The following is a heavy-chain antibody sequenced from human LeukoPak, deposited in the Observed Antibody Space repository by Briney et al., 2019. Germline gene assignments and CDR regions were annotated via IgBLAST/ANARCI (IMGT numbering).Heavy chain of an antibody. CDR2: ISGSGGST. CDR3: AKEMTYYYDSSGPNGDAFDI. Sequence: GGSLRLSCAASGFTFSSYAMSWVRQAPGKGLEWVSAISGSGGSTYYADPVKGRFTISRDNSKNTLYLQMNSLRAEDTAVYYCAKEMTYYYDSSGPNGDAFDIWGQGTMVTVSS. J-gene: IGHJ3*02. V-gene: IGHV3-23*01. D-gene: IGHD3-22*01. CDR1: GFTFSSYA.